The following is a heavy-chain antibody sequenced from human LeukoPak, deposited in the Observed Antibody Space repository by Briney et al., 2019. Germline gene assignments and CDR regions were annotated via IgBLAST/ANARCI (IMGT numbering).Heavy chain of an antibody. J-gene: IGHJ4*02. CDR1: GFTFSSYA. CDR2: ISYDGSNK. Sequence: RGGSLRLSCAASGFTFSSYAIHWVRQAPGKGLEWVAVISYDGSNKYYADSVKGRFTISRDNSKNTLYLQMNSLRAEDTAVYYCARDTATAISYGDYHQAFDYWGQGTLVTVSS. V-gene: IGHV3-30-3*01. D-gene: IGHD4-17*01. CDR3: ARDTATAISYGDYHQAFDY.